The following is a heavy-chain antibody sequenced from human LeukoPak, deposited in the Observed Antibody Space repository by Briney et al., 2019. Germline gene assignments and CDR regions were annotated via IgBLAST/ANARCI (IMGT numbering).Heavy chain of an antibody. CDR1: GFTFSSYG. V-gene: IGHV3-30*02. D-gene: IGHD3-22*01. CDR2: IRYDGSNK. J-gene: IGHJ4*02. Sequence: GGSLRLSCAASGFTFSSYGMHWVRQAPGKGLEGVAFIRYDGSNKYYADSVKGGFTISRDNSKNTLYMQMNSLRAEDTAVYYCAKVERYYYDSSGSNFDYWGQGTLVTVSS. CDR3: AKVERYYYDSSGSNFDY.